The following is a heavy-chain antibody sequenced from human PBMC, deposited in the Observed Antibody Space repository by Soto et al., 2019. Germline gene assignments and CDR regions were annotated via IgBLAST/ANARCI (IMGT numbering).Heavy chain of an antibody. CDR3: ARDVGAWGGAAANLAPFDY. J-gene: IGHJ4*02. D-gene: IGHD6-13*01. Sequence: ASVKVSCKASGGTFSSYAISWVRQAPGQGLEWMGGIIPIFGTANYAQKLQGRVTITADKSTSTAYMELSSLRSEDTAVYYCARDVGAWGGAAANLAPFDYWGQGTLVTVSS. V-gene: IGHV1-69*06. CDR1: GGTFSSYA. CDR2: IIPIFGTA.